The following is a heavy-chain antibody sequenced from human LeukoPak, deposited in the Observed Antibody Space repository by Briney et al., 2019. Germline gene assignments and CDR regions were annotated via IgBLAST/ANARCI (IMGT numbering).Heavy chain of an antibody. D-gene: IGHD3-10*01. V-gene: IGHV4-39*01. CDR2: IYYSGST. CDR3: ARTTEGYGSGFYYYYYMDV. Sequence: PSETLSLTCTVSGGSISSSSYYWGWVRQPPGKGLEWIGSIYYSGSTYYNPSLKSRVTISVDTSKNQFSLKLSSVTAADTAVYYCARTTEGYGSGFYYYYYMDVWGRGTTVTISS. CDR1: GGSISSSSYY. J-gene: IGHJ6*03.